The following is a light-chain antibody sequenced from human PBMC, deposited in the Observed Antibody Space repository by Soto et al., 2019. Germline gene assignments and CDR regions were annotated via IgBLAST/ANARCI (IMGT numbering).Light chain of an antibody. J-gene: IGKJ1*01. CDR2: GAS. V-gene: IGKV3-20*01. CDR3: QQYGSSPRT. Sequence: EIVLTQSPGTLSLSPGERATLSCRASQSVSSSYLAWYQQKPGQAPRLLIYGASSRATGIPDRFSGSVSGTDFTLIISRLEPEDFAVYYCQQYGSSPRTFGQGTK. CDR1: QSVSSSY.